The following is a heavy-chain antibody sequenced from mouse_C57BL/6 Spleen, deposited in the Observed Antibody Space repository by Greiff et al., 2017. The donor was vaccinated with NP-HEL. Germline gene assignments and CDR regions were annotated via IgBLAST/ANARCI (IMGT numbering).Heavy chain of an antibody. CDR2: ISSGSSTI. J-gene: IGHJ3*01. CDR1: GFTFSDYG. CDR3: ARQGKIYYYGKAY. D-gene: IGHD1-1*01. Sequence: EVKLVESGGGLVKPGGSLKLSCAASGFTFSDYGMHWVRQAPEKGLEWVAYISSGSSTIYYADTVKGRFTISRDNAKNTLFLQMTSLRSEDTAMYYCARQGKIYYYGKAYWGQGTLVTVSA. V-gene: IGHV5-17*01.